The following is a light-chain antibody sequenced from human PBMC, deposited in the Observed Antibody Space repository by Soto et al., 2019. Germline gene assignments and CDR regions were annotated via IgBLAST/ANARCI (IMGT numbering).Light chain of an antibody. J-gene: IGLJ3*02. Sequence: QPVLTQPPSVSGAPGQRVTISCTGSSSNIGAGYDVHWYQQLPGTAPKLLIYGNNNRPSGVPDRFSGSKSGTSASLAITGLQAEDEAGYYCQSYDNSLSACVFGGGTKLTVL. CDR3: QSYDNSLSACV. CDR2: GNN. V-gene: IGLV1-40*01. CDR1: SSNIGAGYD.